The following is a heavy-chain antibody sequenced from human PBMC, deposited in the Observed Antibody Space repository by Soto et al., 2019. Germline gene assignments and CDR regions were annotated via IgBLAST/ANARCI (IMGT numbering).Heavy chain of an antibody. CDR3: AQYRYGNFDY. Sequence: QITLKESGPTLVKPTQTLTLTCTFSGFSLSTSGVGVGWIRQPPGKAREWLGLIYWDGDKRYSPSLKSRLTITKDTSKIQVVLTMTNMDPVYTATYYWAQYRYGNFDYWGQGALVTVSS. D-gene: IGHD5-18*01. CDR1: GFSLSTSGVG. V-gene: IGHV2-5*02. J-gene: IGHJ4*02. CDR2: IYWDGDK.